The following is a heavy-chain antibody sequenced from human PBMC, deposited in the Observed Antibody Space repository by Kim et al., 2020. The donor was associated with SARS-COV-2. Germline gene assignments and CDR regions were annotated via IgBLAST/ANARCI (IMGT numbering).Heavy chain of an antibody. Sequence: SETLSLTCTVSGGSISSYYWSWIRQPPGKGLEWIGYIYYSGSTNYNPSLKSRVTISVDTSKNQFSLKLSSVTAADTAVYYCARLNYSSSFRDSSNSYYFYYMDVWGTGTTVTVSS. V-gene: IGHV4-59*01. CDR3: ARLNYSSSFRDSSNSYYFYYMDV. CDR1: GGSISSYY. J-gene: IGHJ6*03. CDR2: IYYSGST. D-gene: IGHD6-6*01.